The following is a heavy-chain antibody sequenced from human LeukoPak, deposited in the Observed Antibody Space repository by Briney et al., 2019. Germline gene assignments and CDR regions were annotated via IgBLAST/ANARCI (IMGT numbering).Heavy chain of an antibody. J-gene: IGHJ4*02. CDR2: IYHIGST. V-gene: IGHV4-31*03. Sequence: PSETLSLTCTVSGGSISSGANYWSWIRQHPGKGLEYIGYIYHIGSTYYNPSLKSRVTISVDTSKNQFSLKLTSVTAADTAVYYCARGQGGNYYLNYFDYWGQGALVTVSS. CDR1: GGSISSGANY. D-gene: IGHD1-26*01. CDR3: ARGQGGNYYLNYFDY.